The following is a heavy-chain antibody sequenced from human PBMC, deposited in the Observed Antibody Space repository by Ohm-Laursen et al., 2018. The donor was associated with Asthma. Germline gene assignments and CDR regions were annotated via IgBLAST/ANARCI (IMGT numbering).Heavy chain of an antibody. CDR1: GFTFRSYA. J-gene: IGHJ4*02. CDR3: ARDAVGAAGVHRHFDS. CDR2: ISSSSTSI. Sequence: GSLRLSCSASGFTFRSYAMHWVRQAPGKGLEWLSSISSSSTSIFSADSVKGRFTISRDNARNSLYLQMHTLRVEDTAVYYCARDAVGAAGVHRHFDSWGQGTLVTVSS. V-gene: IGHV3-21*01. D-gene: IGHD6-13*01.